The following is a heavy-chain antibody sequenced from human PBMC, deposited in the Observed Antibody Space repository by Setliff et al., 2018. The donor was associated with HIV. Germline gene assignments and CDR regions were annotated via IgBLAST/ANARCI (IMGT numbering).Heavy chain of an antibody. Sequence: SETLSLTCAVSGGSISSGGYSWSWIRQPPGKGLEWIGYIYHSGSTYYNPSLKSRVTISIARSKNQFSLKLSSGTAADTAVYYCARSTYYYGSGKGSGWFDPWGQGTLVTVSS. D-gene: IGHD3-10*01. V-gene: IGHV4-30-2*01. CDR3: ARSTYYYGSGKGSGWFDP. J-gene: IGHJ5*02. CDR1: GGSISSGGYS. CDR2: IYHSGST.